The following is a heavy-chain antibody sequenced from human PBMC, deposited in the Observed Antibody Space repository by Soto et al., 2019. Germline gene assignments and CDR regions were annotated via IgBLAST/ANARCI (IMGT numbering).Heavy chain of an antibody. D-gene: IGHD3-9*01. V-gene: IGHV3-30*18. Sequence: PGGSLRLSCAASGFTFSSYGMPWVRQAPGKGLEWVAVISYDGSNKYYADSLKGRFTISRDNSKNTLYLQMNSLRAEDTAVYYCAKSHGIGANPILTGSLDVWGQGTTVTVSS. CDR1: GFTFSSYG. CDR3: AKSHGIGANPILTGSLDV. CDR2: ISYDGSNK. J-gene: IGHJ6*02.